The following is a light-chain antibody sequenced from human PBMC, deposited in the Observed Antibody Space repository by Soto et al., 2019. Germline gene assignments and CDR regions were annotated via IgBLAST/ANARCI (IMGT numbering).Light chain of an antibody. J-gene: IGKJ5*01. V-gene: IGKV3-20*01. CDR2: GAS. CDR1: QSVSSSY. CDR3: QHYGNSPMT. Sequence: EIVLTQSPGTLSLSPGERATLSCRASQSVSSSYLAWYQQKPGQAPGLLIHGASSRATGIPDRFSGSGSGTDFTLTISRLEPEDFAVYYCQHYGNSPMTFGQGTRLEIK.